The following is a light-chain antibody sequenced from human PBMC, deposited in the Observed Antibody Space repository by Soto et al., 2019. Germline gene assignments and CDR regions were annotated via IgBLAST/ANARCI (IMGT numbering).Light chain of an antibody. Sequence: DIQLTQSPSFLSASVGDRVTITCRATQGISSYLAWYQQKPGKAPKLLIYAASTLQSGVPSSFSGSGSGTEFTLTISSLQPEDFATYYCQQLNSYPITFGQGTRLESK. V-gene: IGKV1-9*01. CDR1: QGISSY. CDR2: AAS. J-gene: IGKJ5*01. CDR3: QQLNSYPIT.